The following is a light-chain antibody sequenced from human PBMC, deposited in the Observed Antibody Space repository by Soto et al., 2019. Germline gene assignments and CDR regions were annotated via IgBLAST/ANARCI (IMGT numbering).Light chain of an antibody. CDR2: GAS. V-gene: IGKV3-20*01. CDR1: QSVSSTF. Sequence: ESVLTQSPGTLSLTPGERATLSCRASQSVSSTFLAWYQQKPGQAPKVLIYGASTRATGIPDRFSGSGSGTDFTLTISRLEPEDFAMYYCQQYESSRTFGQGTKVEMK. CDR3: QQYESSRT. J-gene: IGKJ1*01.